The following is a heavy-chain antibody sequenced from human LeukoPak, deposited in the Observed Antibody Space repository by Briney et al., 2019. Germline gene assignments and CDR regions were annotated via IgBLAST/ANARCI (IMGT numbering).Heavy chain of an antibody. J-gene: IGHJ6*03. CDR3: TRDRLVACYYYYMDV. Sequence: PGGSLRLSCTASGFTFGDYAMSWVRQAPGKGLEWVGFIRSKAYGGTTEYAASVKGRFSISRDDSKSIAYLQMNSLKTEDTAVYYCTRDRLVACYYYYMDVWGKGTTVTVSS. V-gene: IGHV3-49*04. CDR2: IRSKAYGGTT. D-gene: IGHD2-2*01. CDR1: GFTFGDYA.